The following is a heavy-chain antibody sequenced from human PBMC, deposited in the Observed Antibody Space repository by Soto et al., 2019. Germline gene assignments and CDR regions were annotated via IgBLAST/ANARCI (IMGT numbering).Heavy chain of an antibody. J-gene: IGHJ4*02. CDR1: GFTFSSYS. CDR2: ISSSSSYI. V-gene: IGHV3-21*01. Sequence: GGSLRLSCAASGFTFSSYSMNWVRQAPGKGLEWVSSISSSSSYIYYADSVKGRFTISRDNAKNSLYLQMNSLRAEDTAVYYCARIGYSGYDPLDYWGQGTLVTVS. CDR3: ARIGYSGYDPLDY. D-gene: IGHD5-12*01.